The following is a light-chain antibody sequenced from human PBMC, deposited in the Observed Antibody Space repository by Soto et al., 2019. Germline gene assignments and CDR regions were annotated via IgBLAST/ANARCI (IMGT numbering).Light chain of an antibody. CDR1: QSVSSSY. CDR3: QQSSG. CDR2: GAS. Sequence: EIVLTQSPGTLSLSPGERATLSCRASQSVSSSYLAWYQQKPGQAPRLLIYGASSRATGIPDRFSGSESGTDFTLTISRLEPEDFAVYYCQQSSGFGQGTKVEIK. J-gene: IGKJ1*01. V-gene: IGKV3-20*01.